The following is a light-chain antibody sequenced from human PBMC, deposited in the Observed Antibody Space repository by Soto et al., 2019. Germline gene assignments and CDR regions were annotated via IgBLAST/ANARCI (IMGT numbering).Light chain of an antibody. Sequence: ALTQPPSVSGSPGQSVTISCTGTSSDVGSYNRVSWYQQPPGTAPKLMIYEVSNRPSGVPDRFSGSKSGNTASLTISGLQAEAESDYYCRLYPRSRNYLLGTGTKVTV. CDR3: RLYPRSRNYL. J-gene: IGLJ1*01. CDR2: EVS. CDR1: SSDVGSYNR. V-gene: IGLV2-18*01.